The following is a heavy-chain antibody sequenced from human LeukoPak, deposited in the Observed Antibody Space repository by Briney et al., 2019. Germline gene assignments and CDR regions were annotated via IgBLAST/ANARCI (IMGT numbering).Heavy chain of an antibody. CDR3: ARDWSGGAAAVYY. D-gene: IGHD6-13*01. J-gene: IGHJ4*02. V-gene: IGHV1-2*02. CDR1: GYTFTRYY. CDR2: INPNNGGT. Sequence: ASVTVSCKASGYTFTRYYMHWVRQAPGQGLEWMGWINPNNGGTNYAQKFQGRVTMTRDTSINTAYMELSRLRSDDTAVYYCARDWSGGAAAVYYGGQGTLVTVSS.